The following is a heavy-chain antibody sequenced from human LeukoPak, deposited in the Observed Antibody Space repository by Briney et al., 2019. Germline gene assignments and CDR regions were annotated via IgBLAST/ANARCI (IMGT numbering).Heavy chain of an antibody. J-gene: IGHJ6*02. CDR1: GFTFSDYY. CDR3: ARDTPDITKEMATALYYYGMDV. Sequence: PGGSLRLSCAASGFTFSDYYMSWIRQAPGKGLEWVSYISSSGSTIYYADSVKGRFTISRDNAKNSLYLQMNSLRAEDTAVYYCARDTPDITKEMATALYYYGMDVWGQGTTVTVSS. CDR2: ISSSGSTI. V-gene: IGHV3-11*01. D-gene: IGHD5-24*01.